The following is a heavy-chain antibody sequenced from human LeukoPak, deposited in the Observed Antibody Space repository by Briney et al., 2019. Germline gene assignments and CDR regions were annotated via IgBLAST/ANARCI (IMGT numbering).Heavy chain of an antibody. CDR3: TTYSTTWDLDAFDV. CDR2: IRSKGYGGTT. Sequence: GGSLRLSCTASAFTFGDYALHWVRQAPGKGLEWVGFIRSKGYGGTTEYAAPVSGRFTISRDASKGIAYLQMNSLKTEDTAVYYCTTYSTTWDLDAFDVWGQGTMVTVSS. D-gene: IGHD2/OR15-2a*01. V-gene: IGHV3-49*04. J-gene: IGHJ3*01. CDR1: AFTFGDYA.